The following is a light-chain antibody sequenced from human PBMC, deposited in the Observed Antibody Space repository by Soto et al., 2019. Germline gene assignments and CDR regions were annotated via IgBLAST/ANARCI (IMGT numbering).Light chain of an antibody. CDR3: QHYYNLPPT. Sequence: EIVMTQSPATLSVSPGERATLSCRASQSVGTNLAWYQQKPGQAPRLLIYPTSARAAGIPARFSGSGSGTEFTLTISSLQSEDFAIYYCQHYYNLPPTFGQGTRVEIK. CDR2: PTS. J-gene: IGKJ1*01. CDR1: QSVGTN. V-gene: IGKV3-15*01.